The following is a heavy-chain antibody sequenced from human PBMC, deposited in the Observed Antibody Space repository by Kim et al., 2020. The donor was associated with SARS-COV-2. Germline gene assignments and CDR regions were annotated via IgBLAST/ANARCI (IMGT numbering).Heavy chain of an antibody. V-gene: IGHV3-30*02. D-gene: IGHD3-16*01. CDR3: AKSLIEYDYVGVDY. J-gene: IGHJ4*02. Sequence: VKCRFTISRDNSKNTLYLKRNSLGAEDTAVYYCAKSLIEYDYVGVDYWGQGTLVTVSS.